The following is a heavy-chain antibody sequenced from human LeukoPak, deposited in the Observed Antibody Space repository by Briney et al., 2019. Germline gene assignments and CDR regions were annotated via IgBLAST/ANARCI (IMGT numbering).Heavy chain of an antibody. D-gene: IGHD1-26*01. CDR3: AREVSDFSGTYDWFDP. CDR2: VNPTGGGT. V-gene: IGHV1-46*02. Sequence: ASVKVSCKASSSSFNDYSFHWVRQPPGQGLEYMGRVNPTGGGTRYAQKFQGRVTMTRDMSTSTVYMDLTSLRSDDTAVYYCAREVSDFSGTYDWFDPWGQGTLVTVSS. CDR1: SSSFNDYS. J-gene: IGHJ5*02.